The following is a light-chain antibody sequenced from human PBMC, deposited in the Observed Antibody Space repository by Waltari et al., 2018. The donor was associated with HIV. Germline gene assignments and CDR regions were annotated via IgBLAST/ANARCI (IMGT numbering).Light chain of an antibody. CDR3: QSYDSSLSGSFV. CDR2: ADD. J-gene: IGLJ1*01. V-gene: IGLV1-40*01. Sequence: QSVLTPPPSVSGAPGQRVTISCTGSSSNTGAGYDVHWFQQLPGTAPKLLIYADDNRPSGVPDRFSGSKSGTSASLAITGLQAEDEADYYCQSYDSSLSGSFVFGTGTKVTVL. CDR1: SSNTGAGYD.